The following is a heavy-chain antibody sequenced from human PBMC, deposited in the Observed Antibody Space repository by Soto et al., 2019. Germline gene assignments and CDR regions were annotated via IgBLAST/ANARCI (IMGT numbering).Heavy chain of an antibody. Sequence: QTLALTCAISGDSVSSNSAAGNWIRQSPSRGLEWLGRTYYRSKWYNDYAVSVKSRITINPDTSKNQFSLQLNSVTPEDTAVYYCATGTTHFDYWGQRTLVTVSS. CDR3: ATGTTHFDY. V-gene: IGHV6-1*01. CDR1: GDSVSSNSAA. CDR2: TYYRSKWYN. D-gene: IGHD1-7*01. J-gene: IGHJ4*02.